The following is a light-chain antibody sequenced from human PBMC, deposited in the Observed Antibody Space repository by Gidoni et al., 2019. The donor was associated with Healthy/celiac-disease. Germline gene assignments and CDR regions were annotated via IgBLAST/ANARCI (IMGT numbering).Light chain of an antibody. CDR1: QSVSSSY. V-gene: IGKV3-20*01. CDR2: GAS. CDR3: QQYGSSPRLF. J-gene: IGKJ5*01. Sequence: EIVLTQSPGTLSLSPGERATLSCRASQSVSSSYLAWYQQKPGQAPRLLIYGASSRATGIPDRFIGSGSGTDFTLTISRLEPEDFAVYYCQQYGSSPRLFFGQGTRLEIK.